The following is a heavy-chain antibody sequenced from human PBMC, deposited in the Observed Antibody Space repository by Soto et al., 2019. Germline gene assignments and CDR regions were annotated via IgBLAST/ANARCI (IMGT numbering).Heavy chain of an antibody. CDR3: ATSTSTIITMIVVVNAFDI. Sequence: ASVKVSCKVSGYTLTELSMHWVRQAPGKGLEWMGGFDPEDGETIYAQKFQGRVTMTEDTSTDTAYMELSSLRSEDTAVYYCATSTSTIITMIVVVNAFDIWGQGTMVTVSS. CDR2: FDPEDGET. D-gene: IGHD3-22*01. CDR1: GYTLTELS. J-gene: IGHJ3*02. V-gene: IGHV1-24*01.